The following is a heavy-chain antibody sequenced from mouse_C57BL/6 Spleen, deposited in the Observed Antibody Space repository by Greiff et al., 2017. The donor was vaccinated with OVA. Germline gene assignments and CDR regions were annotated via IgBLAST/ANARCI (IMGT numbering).Heavy chain of an antibody. J-gene: IGHJ4*01. CDR2: INPNNGGT. V-gene: IGHV1-26*01. D-gene: IGHD1-1*01. CDR1: GYTFTDYY. CDR3: ARWPPVVAHYYAMDY. Sequence: VQLQQSGPELVKPGASVKISCKASGYTFTDYYMNWVKQSHGKSLEWIGDINPNNGGTSYNQKFKGKATLTVDKSSSTAYMELRSLTSEDSAVYYCARWPPVVAHYYAMDYWGQGTSVTVSS.